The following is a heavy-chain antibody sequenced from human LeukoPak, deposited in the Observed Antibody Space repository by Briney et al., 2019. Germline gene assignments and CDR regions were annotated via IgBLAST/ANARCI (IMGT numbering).Heavy chain of an antibody. CDR2: INSDGSST. CDR3: STGSGHAFDI. Sequence: PGGSLRLSCAASGFTFSSYWMHWVRQVSGKGLVWVSRINSDGSSTGYADSVKGRFTISRDNAKNTLYVQMNSLRAEHTAVYYCSTGSGHAFDIGGRGTMVTVSS. J-gene: IGHJ3*02. V-gene: IGHV3-74*01. D-gene: IGHD3-10*01. CDR1: GFTFSSYW.